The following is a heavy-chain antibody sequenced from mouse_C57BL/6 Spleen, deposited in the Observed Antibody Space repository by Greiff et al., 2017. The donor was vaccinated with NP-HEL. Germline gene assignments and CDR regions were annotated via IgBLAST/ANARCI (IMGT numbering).Heavy chain of an antibody. CDR3: AKTGDYGDFDY. Sequence: QVHVKQSGPGLVQPSQSLSITCTVSGFSLTSYGVHWVRQSPGKGLEWLGVIWRGGSTDYNVAFMSRLSITKDNSKSQVFFKMNSLQADDTAIYYCAKTGDYGDFDYWGQGTTLTVSS. D-gene: IGHD2-4*01. CDR2: IWRGGST. J-gene: IGHJ2*01. CDR1: GFSLTSYG. V-gene: IGHV2-5*01.